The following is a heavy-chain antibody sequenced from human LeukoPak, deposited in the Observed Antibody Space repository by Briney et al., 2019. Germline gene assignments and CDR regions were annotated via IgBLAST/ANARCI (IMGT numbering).Heavy chain of an antibody. Sequence: SETLSLTCAVYGGSFSGYYRSWIRQPPGKGLEWIGEINHSGSTNYNPSLKSRVTISVDTSKNQFSLKLSSVTAADTAVYYCASYSSGWSCFTEWGQGTLVTVSS. CDR1: GGSFSGYY. J-gene: IGHJ4*02. V-gene: IGHV4-34*01. CDR3: ASYSSGWSCFTE. D-gene: IGHD6-19*01. CDR2: INHSGST.